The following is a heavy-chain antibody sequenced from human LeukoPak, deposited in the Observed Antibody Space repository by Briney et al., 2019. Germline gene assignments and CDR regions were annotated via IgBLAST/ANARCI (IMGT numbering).Heavy chain of an antibody. CDR1: GFTFSDYY. CDR3: ARAREVPYDSSGYYYVPYYFDY. D-gene: IGHD3-22*01. V-gene: IGHV3-11*01. CDR2: ISSSGSTI. Sequence: GGSLRLSCAASGFTFSDYYMSWIRQAPGKGLEWVSYISSSGSTIYYADSVKGRFTISRDNAKNSLYLQMNSLRSDDTAVYYCARAREVPYDSSGYYYVPYYFDYWGQGTLVTVSS. J-gene: IGHJ4*02.